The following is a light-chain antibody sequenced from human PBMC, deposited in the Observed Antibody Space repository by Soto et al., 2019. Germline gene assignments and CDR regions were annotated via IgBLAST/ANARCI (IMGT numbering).Light chain of an antibody. J-gene: IGKJ3*01. CDR1: QGISNY. V-gene: IGKV1-9*01. CDR3: QHLNTYPRKFT. CDR2: AAS. Sequence: DIQVTQSPSFLSASVGDRVTITCRASQGISNYLAWYQQKPGKAPNLLISAASTLQSGVPSRFSGSGSGTEFTLTISSLQPEDFATYYCQHLNTYPRKFTFGPGTKVDIK.